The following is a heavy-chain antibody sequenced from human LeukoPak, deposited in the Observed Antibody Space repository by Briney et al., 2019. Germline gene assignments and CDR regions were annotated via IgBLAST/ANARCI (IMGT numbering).Heavy chain of an antibody. Sequence: SETLSLTCTVSGGSISSYYWSWIRQPPGKGLEWIGYIYYSGSTNYNPSLKSRVTISVDTSKNQFSLKLSSVTAADTAVYYCARTMVRTFNWFDPWGQGTLVTVSS. CDR1: GGSISSYY. D-gene: IGHD3-10*01. CDR2: IYYSGST. V-gene: IGHV4-59*12. J-gene: IGHJ5*02. CDR3: ARTMVRTFNWFDP.